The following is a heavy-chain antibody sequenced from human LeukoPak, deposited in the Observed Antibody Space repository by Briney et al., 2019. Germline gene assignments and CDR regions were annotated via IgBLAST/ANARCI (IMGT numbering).Heavy chain of an antibody. CDR3: ARGKDHYDSSGWGP. CDR1: GGSFSGYY. D-gene: IGHD3-22*01. CDR2: INHSGST. V-gene: IGHV4-34*01. J-gene: IGHJ5*02. Sequence: PSETLSLTCAVYGGSFSGYYWSWIRQPPGKGLEWIGEINHSGSTNYNPSLKSRVTISVDTSKNQFSLKLSSVTAADTAVYYCARGKDHYDSSGWGPWGQGTLVTVSS.